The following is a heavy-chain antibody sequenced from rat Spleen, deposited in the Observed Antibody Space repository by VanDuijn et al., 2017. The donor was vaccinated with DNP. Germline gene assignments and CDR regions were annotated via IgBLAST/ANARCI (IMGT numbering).Heavy chain of an antibody. V-gene: IGHV5-29*01. CDR2: ISYYGSST. D-gene: IGHD4-3*01. CDR1: GFTFSDYA. CDR3: TRYNSGYGVMDA. J-gene: IGHJ4*01. Sequence: EVQLVESGGGLVQPGNSLKLSCAASGFTFSDYAMAWVRQAPTKGLERVATISYYGSSTYYRDSVKGRFTISRDNAKSTLYLQMDSLRFEDTATYYCTRYNSGYGVMDAWGQGASVTVSS.